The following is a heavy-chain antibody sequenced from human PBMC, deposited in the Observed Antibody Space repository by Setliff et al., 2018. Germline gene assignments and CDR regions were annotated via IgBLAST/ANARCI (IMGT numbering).Heavy chain of an antibody. J-gene: IGHJ6*04. V-gene: IGHV4-59*08. Sequence: SETLSLTCTVSGGGSINNYYWSWVRQSPGKGLEWIGFVHFGGDTNYNPSLKSRVTISIDTSKNQFSLKVTSVTAADTAVYYCARHALSFDSAWDVWGKGTTVTVSS. CDR3: ARHALSFDSAWDV. D-gene: IGHD3-9*01. CDR2: VHFGGDT. CDR1: GGGSINNYY.